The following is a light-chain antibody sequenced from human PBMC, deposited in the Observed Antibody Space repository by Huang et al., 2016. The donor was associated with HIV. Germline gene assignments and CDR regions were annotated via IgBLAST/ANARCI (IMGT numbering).Light chain of an antibody. CDR2: LGS. CDR1: QSLLHRNGYNH. V-gene: IGKV2-28*01. Sequence: DIVMTQSPLSLPVTPGEPASISCRSSQSLLHRNGYNHLDWYLQKPGQSPQLLIYLGSSRASGVPDRFSGGGSGTSFTLKISRVEAEDVGVYYCMQTQQTPITFGQGTRLEIK. J-gene: IGKJ5*01. CDR3: MQTQQTPIT.